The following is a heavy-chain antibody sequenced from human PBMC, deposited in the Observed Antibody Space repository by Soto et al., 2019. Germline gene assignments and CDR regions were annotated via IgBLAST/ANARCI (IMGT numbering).Heavy chain of an antibody. CDR1: GFTFSDAW. V-gene: IGHV3-15*01. D-gene: IGHD2-15*01. Sequence: PGGSLRLSCAASGFTFSDAWMSWVRQAPGKGLDWVGRIKSKSDGGTTEYAAPVRGRFTISRDDSKNTLYLQMNSLKTEDTAVYYCTTGLWRIAVVVGSTGYFNPWGQGTPVTVSS. CDR2: IKSKSDGGTT. J-gene: IGHJ5*02. CDR3: TTGLWRIAVVVGSTGYFNP.